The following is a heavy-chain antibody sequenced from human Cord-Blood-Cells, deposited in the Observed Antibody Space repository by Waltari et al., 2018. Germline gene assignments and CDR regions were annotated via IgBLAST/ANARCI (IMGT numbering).Heavy chain of an antibody. Sequence: QLQLQESGPGLVKPSETLSLTCTVSGGSISSSSYYWGWIRQPPGKGLEWIGSIYYSGSTYYNPSLKSRVTISGDTSKNQFSLKLSSVTAADTAVYYCARHPNFRGWWYFDLWGRGTLVTVSS. CDR1: GGSISSSSYY. V-gene: IGHV4-39*01. J-gene: IGHJ2*01. D-gene: IGHD3-10*01. CDR3: ARHPNFRGWWYFDL. CDR2: IYYSGST.